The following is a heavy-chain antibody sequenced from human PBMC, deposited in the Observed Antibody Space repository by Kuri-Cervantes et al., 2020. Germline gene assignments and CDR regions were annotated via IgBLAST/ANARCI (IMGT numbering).Heavy chain of an antibody. J-gene: IGHJ4*02. D-gene: IGHD3-10*01. CDR1: GFTVSSNY. V-gene: IGHV3-53*01. Sequence: GGSLRLSCAASGFTVSSNYMSWVRQAPGKGLEWVSVIYSGGSTYYADSVKGRFTISRDNAKNSLYLQVNSLRDEDTAIYYCARDFGFSYYFLDYWGPGTLVTVSS. CDR2: IYSGGST. CDR3: ARDFGFSYYFLDY.